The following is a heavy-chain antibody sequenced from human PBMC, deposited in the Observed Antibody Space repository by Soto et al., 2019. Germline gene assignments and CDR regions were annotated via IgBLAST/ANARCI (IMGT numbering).Heavy chain of an antibody. CDR3: ARVYYDSSGPQN. Sequence: GASVKVSCKASGGTFSSYAISWVRQAPGQGLEWMGGIIPIFGTANYAQKFQGRVTITADESTSTAYMELSSLRSEDTAVYYCARVYYDSSGPQNWGQGTLVTVSS. CDR2: IIPIFGTA. CDR1: GGTFSSYA. D-gene: IGHD3-22*01. V-gene: IGHV1-69*13. J-gene: IGHJ4*02.